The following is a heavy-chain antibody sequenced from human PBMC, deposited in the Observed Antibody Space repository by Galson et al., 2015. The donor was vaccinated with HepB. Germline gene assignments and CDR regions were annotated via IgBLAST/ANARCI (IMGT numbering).Heavy chain of an antibody. CDR1: GYTFTSYT. CDR3: ARAGFVVVIALPRY. J-gene: IGHJ4*02. V-gene: IGHV1-3*01. Sequence: SVKVSCKASGYTFTSYTMHWVRQAPGQRLEWMGWINAGNGNTEYSQKFQGRVTINRDTSASTAYMELSSLRSEDTAVYYCARAGFVVVIALPRYWGQGTLVTVSS. CDR2: INAGNGNT. D-gene: IGHD2-21*01.